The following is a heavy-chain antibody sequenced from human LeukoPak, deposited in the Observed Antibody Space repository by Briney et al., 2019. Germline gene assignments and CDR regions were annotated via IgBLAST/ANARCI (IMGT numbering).Heavy chain of an antibody. J-gene: IGHJ4*02. Sequence: PGRSLRLSCAASGFTFSSYSMNWVRQAPGKGLEWVSYISSSSSTIYYADSVKGRFTISRDNAKNSLYLQMNSLRAEDTAVYYCARDSSGWSFDYWGQGTLVTVSS. CDR2: ISSSSSTI. CDR3: ARDSSGWSFDY. D-gene: IGHD6-19*01. V-gene: IGHV3-48*01. CDR1: GFTFSSYS.